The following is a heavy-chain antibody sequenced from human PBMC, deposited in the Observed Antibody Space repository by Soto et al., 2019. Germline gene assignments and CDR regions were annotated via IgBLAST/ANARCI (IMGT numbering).Heavy chain of an antibody. CDR3: ARGRVWFGELLSVDFQH. CDR2: INHSGST. D-gene: IGHD3-10*01. J-gene: IGHJ1*01. V-gene: IGHV4-34*01. Sequence: SVTLPLTCAVYAGTLSSYYWRWIHKPPGKGLEWIGEINHSGSTNYNPSLKSRVTISVDTSKNQFSLKLSSVTAADTAVYYCARGRVWFGELLSVDFQHWGQGTLVT. CDR1: AGTLSSYY.